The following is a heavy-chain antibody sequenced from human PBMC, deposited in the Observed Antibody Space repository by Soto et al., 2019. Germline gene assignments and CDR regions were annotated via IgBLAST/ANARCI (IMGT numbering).Heavy chain of an antibody. Sequence: QVQLVQSGAEVKKPGASVKVSCKSSGYPFTHYGITWVRQAPGQGLEWMGWISPYNGNTNYGQTLQGRVTLTTDTSTSTGHMELRSLRSDDTAVYYCARDQSFDRSYYYGIDVWGQGTTVTVSS. D-gene: IGHD3-10*01. V-gene: IGHV1-18*01. CDR2: ISPYNGNT. CDR3: ARDQSFDRSYYYGIDV. CDR1: GYPFTHYG. J-gene: IGHJ6*02.